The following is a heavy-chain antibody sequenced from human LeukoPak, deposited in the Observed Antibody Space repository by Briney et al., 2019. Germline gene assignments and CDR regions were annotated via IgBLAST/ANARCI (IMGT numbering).Heavy chain of an antibody. D-gene: IGHD3-22*01. J-gene: IGHJ3*02. CDR2: ISSSGSTI. V-gene: IGHV3-11*01. Sequence: GGSLRLSSAASGFTFSDYYMSWIRQAPGKGLEWVSYISSSGSTIYYADSVKGRFTISRDNAKNSLYLQMNSLRAEDTAVYYCAREGYYYDSSGYPDIWGQGTMVTVSS. CDR3: AREGYYYDSSGYPDI. CDR1: GFTFSDYY.